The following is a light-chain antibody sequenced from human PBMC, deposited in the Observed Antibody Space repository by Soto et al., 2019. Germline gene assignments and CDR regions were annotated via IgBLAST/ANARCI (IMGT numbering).Light chain of an antibody. J-gene: IGLJ2*01. CDR3: SSYTTNKTLL. Sequence: QSVLTQPASVSGSPGQSITISSTGTSSDVGAYNFVSWYQQHPGKAPKLIFYEVSNRPPGLSDRFSGSKSGTTASLTISGLQADDEADYFCSSYTTNKTLLFGGGTKLTVL. CDR1: SSDVGAYNF. V-gene: IGLV2-14*01. CDR2: EVS.